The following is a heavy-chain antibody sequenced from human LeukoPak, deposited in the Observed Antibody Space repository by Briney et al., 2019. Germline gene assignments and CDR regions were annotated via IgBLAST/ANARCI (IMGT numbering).Heavy chain of an antibody. CDR3: ARDHNYAFDN. CDR1: GFPFSDYS. CDR2: IGISSGNT. D-gene: IGHD1-1*01. V-gene: IGHV3-48*04. Sequence: GGSLRLYCTASGFPFSDYSMNWVRQAPGKGLEWISYIGISSGNTKYADSVKGRFTISADNARNSLYLQMNSLRVEDTAVYYCARDHNYAFDNWGQGTLVSVSS. J-gene: IGHJ4*02.